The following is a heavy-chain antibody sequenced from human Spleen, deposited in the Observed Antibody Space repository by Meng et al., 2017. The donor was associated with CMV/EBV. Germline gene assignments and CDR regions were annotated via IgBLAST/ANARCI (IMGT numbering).Heavy chain of an antibody. Sequence: SETLSLTCTVSGGSISSYYWSWIRQPPGKGLEWIGYIYYSGSTNYNPSLKSRVTISVDTSKNQFSLKLSSVTAADTAVYYCARRKWFGELFYFDYWGQGTLVTVSS. CDR3: ARRKWFGELFYFDY. CDR1: GGSISSYY. V-gene: IGHV4-59*01. J-gene: IGHJ4*02. D-gene: IGHD3-10*01. CDR2: IYYSGST.